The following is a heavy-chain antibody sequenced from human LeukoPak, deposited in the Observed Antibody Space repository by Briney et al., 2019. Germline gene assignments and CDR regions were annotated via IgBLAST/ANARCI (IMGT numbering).Heavy chain of an antibody. CDR3: ARENQGGDAMDV. V-gene: IGHV1-2*02. CDR2: INPNSGGT. Sequence: EASVKVSCKASGYTFTGYYMHWARQAPGQGLEWMGWINPNSGGTNYAQKFQGRVTMTRDTSISTAYMELSRLRSDDTAVYYCARENQGGDAMDVWGKGTTVTVSS. CDR1: GYTFTGYY. D-gene: IGHD2-21*02. J-gene: IGHJ6*03.